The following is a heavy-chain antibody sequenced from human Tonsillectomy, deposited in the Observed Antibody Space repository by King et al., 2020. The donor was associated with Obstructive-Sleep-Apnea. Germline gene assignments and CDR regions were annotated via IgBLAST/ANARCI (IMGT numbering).Heavy chain of an antibody. Sequence: QLQESGPGLVKPSETLSLTCTVSGGSISSSSYYWGWIRQPPGKGLEWMGSIYYSGSTYYNPSLKSRVTISVDTSKHQFSLKLSSVNAADTAVYYCASSFDQWLVRSEYFAYWGQGTLVTVSS. CDR2: IYYSGST. V-gene: IGHV4-39*07. CDR1: GGSISSSSYY. D-gene: IGHD6-19*01. J-gene: IGHJ4*02. CDR3: ASSFDQWLVRSEYFAY.